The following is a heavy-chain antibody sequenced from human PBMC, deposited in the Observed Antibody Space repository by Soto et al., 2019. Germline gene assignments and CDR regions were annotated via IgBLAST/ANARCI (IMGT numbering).Heavy chain of an antibody. CDR3: VRFTGMDV. V-gene: IGHV3-74*01. Sequence: EVPLVESGGGLVQPGGSLRLSFAASGFTLSSYWRYWVRQTPGKGLVWVARIKHDAGDTSYSESVKGRVTISRDTAKNTLYLERISLSSEDTAVYYFVRFTGMDVGGQGTTVTVSS. CDR2: IKHDAGDT. CDR1: GFTLSSYW. J-gene: IGHJ6*02.